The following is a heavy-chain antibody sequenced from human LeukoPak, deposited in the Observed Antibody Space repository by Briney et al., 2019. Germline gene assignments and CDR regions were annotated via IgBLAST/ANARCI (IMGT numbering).Heavy chain of an antibody. J-gene: IGHJ4*02. CDR1: GGSISSSSYY. CDR3: ARVPIAHQMASLPY. Sequence: SETLSLTCTVSGGSISSSSYYWGWIRQPPGKGLEWIGSIYYSGSTYYNPSLKSRVTISVDTSKNQFSLKLSSVTAADTAVYYCARVPIAHQMASLPYWGQGTLVTVSS. CDR2: IYYSGST. D-gene: IGHD5-24*01. V-gene: IGHV4-39*07.